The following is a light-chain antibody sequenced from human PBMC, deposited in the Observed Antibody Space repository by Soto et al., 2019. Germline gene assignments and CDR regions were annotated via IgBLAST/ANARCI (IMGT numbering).Light chain of an antibody. J-gene: IGLJ1*01. CDR2: SNY. V-gene: IGLV1-44*01. Sequence: QAVVTQPPSASGTPGQRVTISCSGSSSNIESNTVTWYQQLPGTAPKLVIYSNYDRPSGVPDRFSGSTSGTSASLAIRGLQSEDEADYYCAAWDDILNGYVFGGGTKLTVL. CDR1: SSNIESNT. CDR3: AAWDDILNGYV.